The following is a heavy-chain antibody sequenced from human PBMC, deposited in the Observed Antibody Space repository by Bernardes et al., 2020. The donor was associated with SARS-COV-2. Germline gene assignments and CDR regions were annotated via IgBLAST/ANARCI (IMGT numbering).Heavy chain of an antibody. CDR3: ATTGVAGTEGWFDS. Sequence: SETLSLTCTVSGGSISSYYWSWIRQPAGKGLEWIGRLYSSGSTYYNPSLKVRVTMSVDTSKYQFSLRLSSVTAADTAMYYCATTGVAGTEGWFDSWGQGTLVTVSS. V-gene: IGHV4-4*07. D-gene: IGHD6-19*01. J-gene: IGHJ5*01. CDR1: GGSISSYY. CDR2: LYSSGST.